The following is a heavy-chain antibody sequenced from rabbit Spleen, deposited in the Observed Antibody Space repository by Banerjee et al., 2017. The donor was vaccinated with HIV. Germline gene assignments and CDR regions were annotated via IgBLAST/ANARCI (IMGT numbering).Heavy chain of an antibody. CDR1: GFSLSDGYV. D-gene: IGHD4-1*01. V-gene: IGHV1S45*01. J-gene: IGHJ3*01. Sequence: QEQLVESGGDLVKPEGSLTLTCTASGFSLSDGYVMCWVRQAPGKGLESIACIRAGSSGTTYYTDWAKGRFTISKTSSTTVTLQMTSLTVADTAIYFCARDLTGVIGWNFGWWGQGTLVTVS. CDR3: ARDLTGVIGWNFGW. CDR2: IRAGSSGTT.